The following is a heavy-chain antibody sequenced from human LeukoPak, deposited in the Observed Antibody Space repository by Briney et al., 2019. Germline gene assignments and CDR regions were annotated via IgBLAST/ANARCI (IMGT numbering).Heavy chain of an antibody. CDR3: VRKEDSSGYGTFDY. J-gene: IGHJ4*02. Sequence: PSETLSLTCAVYGVSFSGYYWSWIRQPPGKGLEWIGEINHSGSTNYNPSLKSRVTISVDKSKNQFSLKLSSVTAADTAVYYCVRKEDSSGYGTFDYWGQGTLVTVSA. V-gene: IGHV4-34*01. CDR1: GVSFSGYY. CDR2: INHSGST. D-gene: IGHD3-22*01.